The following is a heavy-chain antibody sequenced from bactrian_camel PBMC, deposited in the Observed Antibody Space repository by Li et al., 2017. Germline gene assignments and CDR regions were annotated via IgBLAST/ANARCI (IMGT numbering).Heavy chain of an antibody. CDR2: IDSDGST. Sequence: HVQLVESGGGSVQAGRSLRLSCAASGYTYSSYLMGWFRLAPGKEREGVAAIDSDGSTSYADSVKGRFTISKDNAKITLYLQLNSLKPEDTAMYYCAARPRWVPAIQATDVLDDSEYVYWGQGTQVTVS. CDR1: GYTYSSYL. J-gene: IGHJ4*01. CDR3: AARPRWVPAIQATDVLDDSEYVY. D-gene: IGHD3*01. V-gene: IGHV3S26*01.